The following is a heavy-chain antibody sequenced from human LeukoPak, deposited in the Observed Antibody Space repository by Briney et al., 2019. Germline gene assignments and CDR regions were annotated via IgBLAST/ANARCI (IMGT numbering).Heavy chain of an antibody. D-gene: IGHD5-18*01. CDR2: IYYSKNT. J-gene: IGHJ4*02. V-gene: IGHV4-39*01. Sequence: AETLSLTCTVSGGSISSSSAYWGRIRQPPGKGLEWIGSIYYSKNTYYNPSLKSRVTISADTSKNQFSLTLGSVSATDTAVYYCVSPRGFSYGYFDYWGQGTLVTVSS. CDR3: VSPRGFSYGYFDY. CDR1: GGSISSSSAY.